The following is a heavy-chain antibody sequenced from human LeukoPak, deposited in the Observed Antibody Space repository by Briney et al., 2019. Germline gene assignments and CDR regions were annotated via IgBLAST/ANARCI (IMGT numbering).Heavy chain of an antibody. CDR2: IYYTGTT. D-gene: IGHD3-9*01. J-gene: IGHJ4*02. CDR3: ARGEDFERYYLAY. CDR1: GVSISIYY. V-gene: IGHV4-59*01. Sequence: NPSETLSLTCSVSGVSISIYYWTWIRQIPGKGLEWIGYIYYTGTTNYNPLFESRATISVDTSKNQYSLKLSSVTAADTAVYFCARGEDFERYYLAYWGQGTLVTVSS.